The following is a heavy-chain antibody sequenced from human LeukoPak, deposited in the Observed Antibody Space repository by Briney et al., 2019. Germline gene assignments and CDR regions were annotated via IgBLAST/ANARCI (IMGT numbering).Heavy chain of an antibody. D-gene: IGHD3-22*01. V-gene: IGHV4-39*07. CDR2: IYYSGST. J-gene: IGHJ3*02. CDR1: GGSISSGGYY. CDR3: ARDHAMIVADSLGAFDI. Sequence: SETLSLTCTVSGGSISSGGYYWGWIRQPPGKGLEWIGSIYYSGSTYYNPSLKSRVTISVDTSKNQFSLKLSSVTAADTAVYYCARDHAMIVADSLGAFDIWGQGTMVTVSS.